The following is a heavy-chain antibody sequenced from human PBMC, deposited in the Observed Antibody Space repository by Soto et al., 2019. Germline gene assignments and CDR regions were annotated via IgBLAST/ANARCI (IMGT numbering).Heavy chain of an antibody. J-gene: IGHJ4*02. CDR3: ARGSDPATTRIDDN. D-gene: IGHD4-17*01. V-gene: IGHV1-2*02. Sequence: ASVKVSCKASGYTFTAYYLHWVRQAPGQGLEWMGWINPNSATTKYVGKFQGRVTMTRDTYISTAYMELTDLRSDDTAVYYCARGSDPATTRIDDNWGQGTLVTLSS. CDR1: GYTFTAYY. CDR2: INPNSATT.